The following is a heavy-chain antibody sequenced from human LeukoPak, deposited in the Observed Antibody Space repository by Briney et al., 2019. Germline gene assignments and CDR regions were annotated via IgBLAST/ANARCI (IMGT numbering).Heavy chain of an antibody. CDR1: GFTVSSNY. D-gene: IGHD3-9*01. Sequence: GGSLRLSCAASGFTVSSNYMSWARQAPGKGLEWVSVIYSGGSTYYADSVKGRFTISRDNSKNTLYLQMNSLRAEDTAVYYCASGYYDILTGYDPPNDYWGQGTLVTVSS. CDR3: ASGYYDILTGYDPPNDY. V-gene: IGHV3-53*01. CDR2: IYSGGST. J-gene: IGHJ4*02.